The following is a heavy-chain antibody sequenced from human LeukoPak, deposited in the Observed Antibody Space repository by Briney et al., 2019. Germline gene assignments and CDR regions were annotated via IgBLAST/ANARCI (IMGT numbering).Heavy chain of an antibody. CDR2: IYYSGST. Sequence: SETLSLTCTVSGGSISSGDYYWIWIRQPPGKGLEWIGYIYYSGSTYYNPSLKSLVIFSVNTYNTQFLLMMSPMTAATTDVYYCARGAYYPVFNYWGQGTLVTVSS. D-gene: IGHD3-10*01. V-gene: IGHV4-30-4*08. J-gene: IGHJ4*02. CDR3: ARGAYYPVFNY. CDR1: GGSISSGDYY.